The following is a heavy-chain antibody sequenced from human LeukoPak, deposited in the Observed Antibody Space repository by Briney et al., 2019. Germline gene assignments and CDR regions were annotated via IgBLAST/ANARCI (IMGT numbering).Heavy chain of an antibody. D-gene: IGHD3-22*01. V-gene: IGHV4-34*01. CDR3: ARGPYYYDSSGYLNY. Sequence: SETLSLTCGVYGGSFSGYSWSWIRQPPGKGLEWIGEINHSGSTNYNPSLKSRVTISVDTSKNQFSLKLGSVTAADTAVYYCARGPYYYDSSGYLNYWGQGTLVTVSS. CDR2: INHSGST. CDR1: GGSFSGYS. J-gene: IGHJ4*02.